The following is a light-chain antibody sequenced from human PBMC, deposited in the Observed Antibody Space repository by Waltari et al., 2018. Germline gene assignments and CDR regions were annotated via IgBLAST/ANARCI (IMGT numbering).Light chain of an antibody. V-gene: IGKV3-20*01. CDR3: QHYSSSSWT. J-gene: IGKJ1*01. CDR1: QSVSSTY. CDR2: GAS. Sequence: EIVLTQSPGTLSLSPGDRATLSCRASQSVSSTYLAWYQQKPVQAPGLLIYGASSRATGIPDRFSGSGSGTDFTLTISRLEPEDFAVYYCQHYSSSSWTFGQGTKVEIK.